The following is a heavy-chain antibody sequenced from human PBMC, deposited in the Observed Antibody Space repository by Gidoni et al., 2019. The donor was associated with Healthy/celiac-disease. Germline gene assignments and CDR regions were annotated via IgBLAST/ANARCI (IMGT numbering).Heavy chain of an antibody. CDR3: TTVAGSRIAADDIDY. CDR1: GFTFRNAW. V-gene: IGHV3-15*01. D-gene: IGHD6-13*01. J-gene: IGHJ4*02. Sequence: EVQLVESGGGLVKPGGSLRLSCAASGFTFRNAWMSWVRQAPGKGLGWVGRIKSKTDGGTTDYAAPVKGRFTISRDDSKNTLYLQMNSLKTEDTAVYYCTTVAGSRIAADDIDYWGQGTLVTVSS. CDR2: IKSKTDGGTT.